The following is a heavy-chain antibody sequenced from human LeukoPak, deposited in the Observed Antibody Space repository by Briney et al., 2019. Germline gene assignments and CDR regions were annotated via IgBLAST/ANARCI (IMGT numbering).Heavy chain of an antibody. Sequence: GGSLTLSWSPAAFTFSDYSSKSVRPAPGGGLGWVSYISGRSSTIYYADSVKGRFTISRDNAKNSMYLQMNSLRAEDTAVYYCARDRIKSGSYYFDYWGQGTLVTVSS. D-gene: IGHD1-26*01. CDR1: AFTFSDYS. J-gene: IGHJ4*02. CDR2: ISGRSSTI. CDR3: ARDRIKSGSYYFDY. V-gene: IGHV3-48*01.